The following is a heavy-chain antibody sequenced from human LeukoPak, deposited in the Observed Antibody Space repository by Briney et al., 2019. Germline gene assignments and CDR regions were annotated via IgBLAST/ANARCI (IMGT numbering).Heavy chain of an antibody. J-gene: IGHJ4*02. CDR3: AKDPARYYYDSSGYYSTGPYYFDY. CDR2: ISGSGGST. D-gene: IGHD3-22*01. Sequence: PGGSLRLSCAASGFTSSSYGMSWVRQAPGKGLEWVSAISGSGGSTYYADSVKGRFTISRDNSKNTLYLQMNSLRAEDTAVYYCAKDPARYYYDSSGYYSTGPYYFDYWGQGTLVTVSS. CDR1: GFTSSSYG. V-gene: IGHV3-23*01.